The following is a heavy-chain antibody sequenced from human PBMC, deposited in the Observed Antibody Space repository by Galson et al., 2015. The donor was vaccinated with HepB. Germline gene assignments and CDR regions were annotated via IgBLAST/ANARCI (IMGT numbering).Heavy chain of an antibody. CDR2: IWYDGSNK. Sequence: SLRLSCAASGFTFSSYGMHWVRQAPGKGLEWVAVIWYDGSNKYYADSVKGRFTISRDNSKNTLYLQMNSLRAEDTAVYYCARDGGPRSYDAFDIWGQGTMVTVSS. CDR3: ARDGGPRSYDAFDI. J-gene: IGHJ3*02. V-gene: IGHV3-33*08. D-gene: IGHD3-16*01. CDR1: GFTFSSYG.